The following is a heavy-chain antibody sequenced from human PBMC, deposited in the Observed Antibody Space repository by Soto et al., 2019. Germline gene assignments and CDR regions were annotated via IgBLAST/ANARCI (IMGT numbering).Heavy chain of an antibody. CDR3: VASFTDVCSHEAYFDY. CDR2: IYYSGDT. J-gene: IGHJ4*02. V-gene: IGHV4-39*01. D-gene: IGHD3-16*01. Sequence: PSETVSLTCFVSGGSIGSSAYYWGCVRQSPGRGLEWIGSIYYSGDTYEDPSLKSRVTMSLDKSKNQFSLKLTSMTAADTAVYYCVASFTDVCSHEAYFDYWGKGTRVTVSS. CDR1: GGSIGSSAYY.